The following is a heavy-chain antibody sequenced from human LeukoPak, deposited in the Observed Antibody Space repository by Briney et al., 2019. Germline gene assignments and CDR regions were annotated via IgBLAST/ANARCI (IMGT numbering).Heavy chain of an antibody. V-gene: IGHV1-2*06. CDR1: GYTFTGYY. J-gene: IGHJ4*02. CDR3: ARRVLNYYDSSGYYYFDY. CDR2: INPNSGGT. Sequence: ASVKVSCTASGYTFTGYYMHWVRQAPGQGLEWMGRINPNSGGTNYAQKFQGRVTMTRDTSTSTVYMELSSLRSEDTAVYYCARRVLNYYDSSGYYYFDYWGQGTLVTVSS. D-gene: IGHD3-22*01.